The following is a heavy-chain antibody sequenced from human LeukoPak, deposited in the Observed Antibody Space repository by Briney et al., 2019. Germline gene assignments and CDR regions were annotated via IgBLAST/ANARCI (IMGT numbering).Heavy chain of an antibody. V-gene: IGHV3-74*01. D-gene: IGHD2/OR15-2a*01. CDR3: VSFYETY. CDR2: INSDGSWT. CDR1: GSYW. Sequence: PGGSLRLSCAASGSYWMHWVRQAPGKGLVWVSHINSDGSWTSYADSVKGRFTISKDNAKNTVYLQMNNLRAEDTTVYYCVSFYETYWGRGTLVTVSS. J-gene: IGHJ4*02.